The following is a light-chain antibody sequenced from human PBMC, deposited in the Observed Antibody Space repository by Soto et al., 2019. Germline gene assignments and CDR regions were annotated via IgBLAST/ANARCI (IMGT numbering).Light chain of an antibody. J-gene: IGKJ1*01. V-gene: IGKV3-11*01. CDR3: QHYNNWPPWT. CDR1: QSVSSY. CDR2: DAS. Sequence: EIVLTQSPATLSLSPGERATLSCRASQSVSSYLAWYQQKPGQAPRLLIYDASNRATGIPARFSGSGSGTDFTLTISSLEPGDFAVYYCQHYNNWPPWTFGQGTKVEIK.